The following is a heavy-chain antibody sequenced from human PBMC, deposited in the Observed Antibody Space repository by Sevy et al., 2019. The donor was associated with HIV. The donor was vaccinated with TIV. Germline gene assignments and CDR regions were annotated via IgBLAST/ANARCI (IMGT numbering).Heavy chain of an antibody. D-gene: IGHD2-8*01. CDR2: LSFGCGEI. CDR3: AREGCTKPHDY. Sequence: GGSLRLSCAASGFTFSKYSMSWVRQPPGKGLERVSTLSFGCGEINYADSVKGRFTISRDNSKGSVYLQMNNLRPEDTAVYYCAREGCTKPHDYWCQGTLVTVSS. CDR1: GFTFSKYS. V-gene: IGHV3-23*01. J-gene: IGHJ4*02.